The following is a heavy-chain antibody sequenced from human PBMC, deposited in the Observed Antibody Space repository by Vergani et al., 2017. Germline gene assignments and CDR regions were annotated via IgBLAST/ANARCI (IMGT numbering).Heavy chain of an antibody. D-gene: IGHD5-24*01. V-gene: IGHV3-11*05. J-gene: IGHJ3*02. CDR2: ISSSRSYT. Sequence: QVQLVESGGGLVKPGGSLRLSCAASGFTFSHYYMSWIRQAPGKGLEWVSYISSSRSYTNYADSVKGRFTISRDNAKNSRYLQMNSLRAEDTAVYYCAKDQGVQRWLQFQCAFDIWGQGTMVTVSS. CDR1: GFTFSHYY. CDR3: AKDQGVQRWLQFQCAFDI.